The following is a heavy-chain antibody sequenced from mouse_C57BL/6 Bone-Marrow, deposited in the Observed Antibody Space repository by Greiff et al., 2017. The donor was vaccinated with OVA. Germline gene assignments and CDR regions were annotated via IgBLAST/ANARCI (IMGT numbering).Heavy chain of an antibody. J-gene: IGHJ1*03. CDR3: TPPYYGSSPCWYFDV. D-gene: IGHD1-1*01. CDR2: IDPENGDT. CDR1: GFNIKDDY. Sequence: EVQLQQSGAELVRPGASVKLSCTASGFNIKDDYMHWVKQRPEQGLEWIGWIDPENGDTEYASKFQGKATITADTSSNTAYLQLSSLTSEDTAVXYCTPPYYGSSPCWYFDVWGTGTTVTVSS. V-gene: IGHV14-4*01.